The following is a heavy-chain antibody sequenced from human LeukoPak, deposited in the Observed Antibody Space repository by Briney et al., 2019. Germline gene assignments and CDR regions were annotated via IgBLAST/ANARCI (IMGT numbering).Heavy chain of an antibody. CDR1: GGSISSSSHY. J-gene: IGHJ4*02. CDR2: VYYSGST. D-gene: IGHD4-17*01. CDR3: ARRDYGDYPGFDY. V-gene: IGHV4-39*01. Sequence: SETLSLTCTVSGGSISSSSHYWGWIRQPPGKGLEWIGSVYYSGSTSYNPSLKSRVAISVDTSKNQFSLKLSSVTAADTAVYYCARRDYGDYPGFDYWGQGTLVTVSS.